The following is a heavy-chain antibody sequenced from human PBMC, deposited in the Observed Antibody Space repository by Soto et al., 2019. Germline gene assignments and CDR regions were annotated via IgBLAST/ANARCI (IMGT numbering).Heavy chain of an antibody. V-gene: IGHV4-39*01. CDR2: IYYLGST. J-gene: IGHJ6*03. CDR3: ARSSRLRFLEWLPDYYYYYMDV. CDR1: GGSISSSSSY. D-gene: IGHD3-3*01. Sequence: PSETLSLTCTVSGGSISSSSSYWGWIRQPPGKGLEWVGSIYYLGSTYYNPSLKSRVTISVDTSKNQFSLKLSSVTAADTAVYYCARSSRLRFLEWLPDYYYYYMDVWGKGTTVTVSS.